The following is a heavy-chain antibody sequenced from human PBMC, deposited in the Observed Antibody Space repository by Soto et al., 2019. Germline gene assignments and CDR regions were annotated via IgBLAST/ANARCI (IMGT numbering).Heavy chain of an antibody. CDR2: INPDSGDT. D-gene: IGHD2-15*01. V-gene: IGHV1-2*02. CDR3: ARDLHIRITSWYFDL. CDR1: GYTFTGYS. J-gene: IGHJ2*01. Sequence: QVQLVQSGAEMKKPGASVKVSCKASGYTFTGYSVHWVRQAPGQGPEWMGWINPDSGDTNYAQKFQDRVTMTSDTSISTAYMELRRLRSDDTAVYYCARDLHIRITSWYFDLWGRGTLVTVSS.